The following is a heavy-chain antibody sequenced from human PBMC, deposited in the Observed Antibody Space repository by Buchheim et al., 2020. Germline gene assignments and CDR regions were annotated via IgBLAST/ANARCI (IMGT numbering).Heavy chain of an antibody. J-gene: IGHJ6*02. V-gene: IGHV1-8*01. Sequence: QVQLVQSAAEVKKPGASVKVSCKASGYTFTSYDINWVRQATGQGLEWMGWMNPNSGNTGYAQKFQGRVTMTRNTSISTAYMELSSLTSEDTAVYYCARGGETCGGDFAYCINNGMDVWGQGTT. CDR1: GYTFTSYD. CDR3: ARGGETCGGDFAYCINNGMDV. CDR2: MNPNSGNT. D-gene: IGHD2-21*02.